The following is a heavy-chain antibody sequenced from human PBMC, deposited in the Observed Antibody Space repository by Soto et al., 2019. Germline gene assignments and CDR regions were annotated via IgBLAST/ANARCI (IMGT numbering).Heavy chain of an antibody. CDR1: GFTFSGHG. CDR3: VKDGSSGWPYYYGMDV. Sequence: GGSLRLSCAASGFTFSGHGMHWVRQAPGKGPEWVAALSNDGSTRKYADSVKGRFTISRDNSKNTLYLQMSSLRPEDTAVYYCVKDGSSGWPYYYGMDVWGQGTTVTVSS. CDR2: LSNDGSTR. D-gene: IGHD6-19*01. J-gene: IGHJ6*02. V-gene: IGHV3-30*18.